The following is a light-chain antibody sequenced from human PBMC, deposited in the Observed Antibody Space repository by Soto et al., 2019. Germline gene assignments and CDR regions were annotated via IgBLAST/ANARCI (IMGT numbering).Light chain of an antibody. CDR3: QSYDSSLSVV. CDR2: GNS. V-gene: IGLV1-40*01. CDR1: SSNIGAGYD. Sequence: QSVLTQPPSVSGAPGQRVTISCTGRSSNIGAGYDVHWYQQLPGTAPKLLIYGNSNRPSGVPDRFSGSKSGPSASLAITGLQAEDEADYYCQSYDSSLSVVFGGGTQLTVL. J-gene: IGLJ2*01.